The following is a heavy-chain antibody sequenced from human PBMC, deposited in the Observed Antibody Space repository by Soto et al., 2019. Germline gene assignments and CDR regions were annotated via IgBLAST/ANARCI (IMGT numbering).Heavy chain of an antibody. V-gene: IGHV4-39*01. D-gene: IGHD2-2*01. CDR2: LYYSGGT. CDR1: GGSISSGSYF. J-gene: IGHJ4*02. CDR3: ARRAQGAPATH. Sequence: PSETLSLTCTVSGGSISSGSYFWGWIRQPPGKGLEWIGSLYYSGGTHYNPSLNSRVTISVDTSKNQFSLRLNSVTAADTAVYYYARRAQGAPATHWGRGTQVTVSS.